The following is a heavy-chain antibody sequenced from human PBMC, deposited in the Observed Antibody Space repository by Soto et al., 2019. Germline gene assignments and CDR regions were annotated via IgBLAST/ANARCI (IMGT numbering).Heavy chain of an antibody. CDR2: MNPNSGNT. CDR3: AREYCSGGSCYTDAFDI. J-gene: IGHJ3*02. D-gene: IGHD2-15*01. V-gene: IGHV1-8*01. CDR1: GYTFTSYD. Sequence: ASVKVSCKASGYTFTSYDINWVRQATGQGLEWMGWMNPNSGNTGYAQKFQGRVTMTRKTSISTAYMELSSLRSEDTAVYYCAREYCSGGSCYTDAFDIWGQGTMVTVSS.